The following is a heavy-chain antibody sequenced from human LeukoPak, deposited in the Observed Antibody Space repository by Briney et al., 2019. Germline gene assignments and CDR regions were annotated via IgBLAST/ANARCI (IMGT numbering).Heavy chain of an antibody. Sequence: GGSLRLSCAASGFTFSDFYMSWFRQVPGKGLEAVAYISRGNGSTRYYTDSARGRFTISRDNGENAVYLQMNSLRTDDTAVYYCVRYAPVDHWGRGALVTVSS. CDR2: ISRGNGSTR. D-gene: IGHD2-2*01. J-gene: IGHJ4*02. V-gene: IGHV3-11*01. CDR1: GFTFSDFY. CDR3: VRYAPVDH.